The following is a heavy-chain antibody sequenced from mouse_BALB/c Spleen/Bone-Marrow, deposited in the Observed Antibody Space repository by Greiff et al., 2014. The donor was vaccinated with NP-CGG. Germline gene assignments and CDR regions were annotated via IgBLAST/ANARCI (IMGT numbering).Heavy chain of an antibody. J-gene: IGHJ3*01. Sequence: VQRVESGAELAKPGASVKMSCKASGYTFTSYWMHWVKQRPGQGLEWIGYINPSTGYTEYNQKFKDKATLTADKSSSTAYMQLSSLTSEDSAVYYCAREGDYDGFAYWGQGTLVTVSA. CDR3: AREGDYDGFAY. CDR2: INPSTGYT. D-gene: IGHD2-4*01. V-gene: IGHV1-7*01. CDR1: GYTFTSYW.